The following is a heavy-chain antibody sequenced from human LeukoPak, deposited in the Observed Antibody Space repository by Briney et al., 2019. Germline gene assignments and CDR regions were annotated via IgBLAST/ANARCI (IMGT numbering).Heavy chain of an antibody. V-gene: IGHV4-39*01. CDR2: IYYSGST. J-gene: IGHJ4*02. CDR3: ARQDRRIVGATLGHFDY. D-gene: IGHD1-26*01. CDR1: GGSISSSSYY. Sequence: SETLSLTCTVSGGSISSSSYYWGWIRQPPGKGLEWIGRIYYSGSTYYNPSLKSRVTISVDTSKNQFSLKLSSVTAADTAVYYCARQDRRIVGATLGHFDYWGQGTLVTVSS.